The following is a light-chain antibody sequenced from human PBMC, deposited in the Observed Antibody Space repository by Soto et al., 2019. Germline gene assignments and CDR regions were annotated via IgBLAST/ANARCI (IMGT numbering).Light chain of an antibody. J-gene: IGKJ1*01. V-gene: IGKV3-15*01. Sequence: EIVMTQSPATLSVSPVERATLSCRASQSVSSNLAWYQQKPGQSPRLLIYGASTRATGIPARFSGSGSGTEFTLTISSLQSEDFAVYYCQQYTNWPLTFGQGTKVDI. CDR3: QQYTNWPLT. CDR2: GAS. CDR1: QSVSSN.